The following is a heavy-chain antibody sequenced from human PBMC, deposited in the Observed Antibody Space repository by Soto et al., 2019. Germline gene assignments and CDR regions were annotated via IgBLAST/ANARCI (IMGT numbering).Heavy chain of an antibody. CDR3: ASSYSGYDWGGFDY. V-gene: IGHV4-31*03. CDR2: IYDSGST. D-gene: IGHD5-12*01. CDR1: GGSISSGGYY. Sequence: QVKLQESGPGLVKPSQTLSLTCTVSGGSISSGGYYWNWIRQHPGKGLEWIGNIYDSGSTYYNPSLQSRLTISVDTSKTQFSLNLSSVTAADTAVYYCASSYSGYDWGGFDYWGQGTLVTVSS. J-gene: IGHJ4*02.